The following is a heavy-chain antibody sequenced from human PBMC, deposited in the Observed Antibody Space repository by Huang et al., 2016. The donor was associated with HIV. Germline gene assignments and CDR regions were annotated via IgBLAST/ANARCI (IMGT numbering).Heavy chain of an antibody. Sequence: VQLVLSGAEVKKPGESLTISCKGSGYSFSSYWIAWVRQMPGKGLEWMGIIFPDDSDTTYSPSFEGQVTISADKSIGTAYLQWSSLKASDTAMYYCARRFSSSSGYFDYWGQGSLVTVSS. CDR1: GYSFSSYW. V-gene: IGHV5-51*01. CDR3: ARRFSSSSGYFDY. CDR2: IFPDDSDT. J-gene: IGHJ4*02. D-gene: IGHD6-6*01.